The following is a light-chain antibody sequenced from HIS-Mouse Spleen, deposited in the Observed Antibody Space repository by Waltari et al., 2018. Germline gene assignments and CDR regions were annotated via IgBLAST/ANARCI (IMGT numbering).Light chain of an antibody. CDR2: GAS. Sequence: EIVMTQSPATLSVSPGERATLPCRASQSVSSNLAWYQQKPGQAPRLLIYGASTRATGIPARFSGSGSGTEFTLTISSMQSEDFAVYYCQQYNNWPLLTFGQGTRLEIK. CDR3: QQYNNWPLLT. J-gene: IGKJ5*01. V-gene: IGKV3-15*01. CDR1: QSVSSN.